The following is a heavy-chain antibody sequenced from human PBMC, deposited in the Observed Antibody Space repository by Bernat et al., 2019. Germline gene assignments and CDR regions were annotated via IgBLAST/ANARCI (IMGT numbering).Heavy chain of an antibody. D-gene: IGHD2-15*01. Sequence: EVQLVESGGGLVQPGGSLRLSCAASGFTFSSYWMSWVRQAPGKGLEWVANIKQDGSGKYYVDSVKGRFTISRDNAKNSLYLQMNSLRAEDTAVYYCAREKCSGGSCGLDYWGQGTLVTVSS. CDR1: GFTFSSYW. V-gene: IGHV3-7*03. CDR2: IKQDGSGK. CDR3: AREKCSGGSCGLDY. J-gene: IGHJ4*02.